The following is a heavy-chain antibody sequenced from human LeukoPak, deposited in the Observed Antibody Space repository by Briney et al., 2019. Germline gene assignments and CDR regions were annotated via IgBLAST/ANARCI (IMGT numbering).Heavy chain of an antibody. J-gene: IGHJ4*02. CDR1: GFTFSNFA. CDR2: MTGSGTRT. V-gene: IGHV3-23*01. D-gene: IGHD3-3*01. CDR3: RAQRSGFPHVDH. Sequence: GESLTLACGASGFTFSNFAMSWDRPVSRKGLEFGSIMTGSGTRTYHIDSVKGRFTISRDNSKNTVYLQINSLTAGDSALYYCRAQRSGFPHVDHWGQGTHVTVSS.